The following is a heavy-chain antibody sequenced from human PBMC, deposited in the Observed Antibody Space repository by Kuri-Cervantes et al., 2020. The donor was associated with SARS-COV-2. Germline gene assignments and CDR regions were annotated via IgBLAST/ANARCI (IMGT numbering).Heavy chain of an antibody. CDR2: IYYSGST. CDR3: ARVRIFGVPGFAFDI. CDR1: GGSFSSYY. Sequence: GSLRLSCAVYGGSFSSYYWSWIRQPPGKGLEWIGYIYYSGSTNYNPSLKSRVTISVDTSKNQFSLKLSSVTAADTAVYYCARVRIFGVPGFAFDIWGQGTMVTVSS. J-gene: IGHJ3*02. D-gene: IGHD3-3*01. V-gene: IGHV4-59*01.